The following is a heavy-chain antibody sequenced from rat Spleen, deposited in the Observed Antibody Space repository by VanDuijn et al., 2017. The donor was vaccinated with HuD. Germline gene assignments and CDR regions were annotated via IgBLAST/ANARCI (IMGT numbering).Heavy chain of an antibody. CDR2: IWGNGNT. V-gene: IGHV2-13*01. CDR3: ASQYYYDGYYRDY. Sequence: QVHLKESGPGLVQPSQTLSLTCTVSGFSLSRHGVIWVRQPPGKGLEWMGVIWGNGNTNYKSTLTSRLSISRDTSKSQVFLKMNNLQTEDTAMYYCASQYYYDGYYRDYWGQGVMVTVSS. D-gene: IGHD1-12*03. J-gene: IGHJ2*01. CDR1: GFSLSRHG.